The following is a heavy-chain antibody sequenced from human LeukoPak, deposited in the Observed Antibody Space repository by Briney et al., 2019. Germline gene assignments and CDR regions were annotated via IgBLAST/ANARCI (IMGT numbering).Heavy chain of an antibody. CDR2: IYYSGST. CDR3: ARDSLRQAGGWYDY. CDR1: GGSISSYY. Sequence: SETLSLTCTVSGGSISSYYWSWIRQPPGKGLEWIGYIYYSGSTNYNPSLKSRVTISVDTSKNQFSLKLSSVTAADTAVYYCARDSLRQAGGWYDYWGQGTLVTVSS. V-gene: IGHV4-59*01. D-gene: IGHD6-19*01. J-gene: IGHJ4*02.